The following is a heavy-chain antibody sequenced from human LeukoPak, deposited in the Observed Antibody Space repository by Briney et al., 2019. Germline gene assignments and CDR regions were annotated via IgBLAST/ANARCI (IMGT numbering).Heavy chain of an antibody. J-gene: IGHJ3*02. D-gene: IGHD6-6*01. V-gene: IGHV4-4*09. CDR1: GGSISSYY. CDR3: ARSSIAARRSAFDI. CDR2: IYTSGST. Sequence: SETLSLTCTVSGGSISSYYWSWIRQPPGKGLEWFGYIYTSGSTNYNPSLKSRVTISVDTSKNQFSLKLSSVTAADTAVYYCARSSIAARRSAFDIWGQGTMVTVSS.